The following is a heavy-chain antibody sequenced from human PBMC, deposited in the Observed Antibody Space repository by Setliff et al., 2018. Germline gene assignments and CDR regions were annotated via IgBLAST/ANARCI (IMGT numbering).Heavy chain of an antibody. Sequence: ASVKVSCKASGYTFTNYGITWVRQAPGQGLEWMAWISAYDGNTRFAQNFQGRVTLTTDTPTSTAYMELRGLISDDTAEYYCARGRPMIVVSPTEAYIDPWGQGTLVTVSS. D-gene: IGHD3-22*01. CDR3: ARGRPMIVVSPTEAYIDP. CDR2: ISAYDGNT. J-gene: IGHJ5*02. CDR1: GYTFTNYG. V-gene: IGHV1-18*01.